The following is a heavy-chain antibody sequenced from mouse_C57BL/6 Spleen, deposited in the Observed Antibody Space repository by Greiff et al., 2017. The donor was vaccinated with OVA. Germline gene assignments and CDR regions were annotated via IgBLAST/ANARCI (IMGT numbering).Heavy chain of an antibody. V-gene: IGHV1-72*01. D-gene: IGHD1-1*01. J-gene: IGHJ4*01. CDR3: ARSEDYYGSSP. CDR2: IDPNSGGT. CDR1: GYTFTSYW. Sequence: QVQQQQPGAELVKPGASVKLSCKASGYTFTSYWMHWVKQRPGRGLEWIGRIDPNSGGTKYNEKFKSKATLTVDKPSSTAYMQLSSRTSEDSAVYYCARSEDYYGSSPWGQGTSVTVSS.